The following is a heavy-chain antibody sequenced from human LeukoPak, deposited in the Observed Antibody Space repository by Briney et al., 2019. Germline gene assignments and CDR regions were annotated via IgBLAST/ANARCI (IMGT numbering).Heavy chain of an antibody. Sequence: SETLSLTCTVSGGSISSYYWSWIRQPPGKGLEWIGYIYYSGSTNYNPSLKSRVTISVDTSKNQFSLKVSSVTAADTAVYYCASNYYGSGSFDYWGQENLVTVSS. D-gene: IGHD3-10*01. CDR2: IYYSGST. V-gene: IGHV4-59*08. J-gene: IGHJ4*02. CDR1: GGSISSYY. CDR3: ASNYYGSGSFDY.